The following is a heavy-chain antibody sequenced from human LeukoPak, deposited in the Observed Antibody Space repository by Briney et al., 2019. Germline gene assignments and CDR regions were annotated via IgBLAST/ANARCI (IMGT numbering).Heavy chain of an antibody. J-gene: IGHJ6*02. V-gene: IGHV1-3*01. CDR1: GYSFTSYG. CDR2: INPDNGYT. D-gene: IGHD6-13*01. Sequence: GASVKVSCKASGYSFTSYGIHWVRQVPGQSLEWMGWINPDNGYTKYSQKFQGRVTITRDTSASTAYMELSSLSSEDTAVYYCAREFGQQLLTGTDVWGQGTTVTVSS. CDR3: AREFGQQLLTGTDV.